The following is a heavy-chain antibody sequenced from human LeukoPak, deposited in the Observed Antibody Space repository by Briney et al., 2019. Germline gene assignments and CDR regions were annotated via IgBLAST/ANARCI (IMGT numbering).Heavy chain of an antibody. CDR1: GFTFRDSA. Sequence: GGSLRLSCSDAGFTFRDSAFHWVRRAPGKGLEWVAVISDDGTKRFYADSVKGRFTISRDNSKDTLYLHMKNLRPEDSAVYYCARESGFMMVGEINADNWFDPWGQGTPVTVSS. J-gene: IGHJ5*02. D-gene: IGHD3-3*01. CDR2: ISDDGTKR. V-gene: IGHV3-30*04. CDR3: ARESGFMMVGEINADNWFDP.